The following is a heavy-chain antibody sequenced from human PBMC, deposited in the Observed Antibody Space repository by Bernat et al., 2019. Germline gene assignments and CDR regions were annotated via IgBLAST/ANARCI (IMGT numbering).Heavy chain of an antibody. CDR1: GFTFSSYA. D-gene: IGHD2-15*01. V-gene: IGHV3-23*04. Sequence: EVQLVDSGGGLAQPGGSLRLSCAASGFTFSSYAMSWVRQAPGKGLEWVSAISGSGGSTYYADSVKGRFTISRDNSKNTLYLQMNSLRAEDTAVYYCAMYCSGGSCYSVDAFDIWGQGTMVTVSS. CDR3: AMYCSGGSCYSVDAFDI. J-gene: IGHJ3*02. CDR2: ISGSGGST.